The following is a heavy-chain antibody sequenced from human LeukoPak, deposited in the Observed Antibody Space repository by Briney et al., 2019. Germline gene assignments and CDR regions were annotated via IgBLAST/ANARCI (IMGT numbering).Heavy chain of an antibody. V-gene: IGHV4-61*02. J-gene: IGHJ5*02. CDR2: IYTSGST. D-gene: IGHD1-26*01. CDR1: GGSISSGSYY. Sequence: PSQTLSLTCTVSGGSISSGSYYWSWIRQPAGKGLEWIGRIYTSGSTNYNPSLKSRVTISVDTSKNQFSLKLSSMTAADTAVYYCAREPRSSWSGSYLNWFDPWGQGTLVTVSS. CDR3: AREPRSSWSGSYLNWFDP.